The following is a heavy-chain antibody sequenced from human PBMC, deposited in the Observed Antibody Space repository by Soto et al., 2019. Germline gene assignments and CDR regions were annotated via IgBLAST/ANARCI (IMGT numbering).Heavy chain of an antibody. CDR2: IKSKTDGGTT. CDR3: TTESHDFWSGYYEYYFDY. CDR1: GFTFSNAW. V-gene: IGHV3-15*01. Sequence: GGSLRLSCAASGFTFSNAWMSWVRQAPGKGLEWVGRIKSKTDGGTTDYAAPVKGRFTISRDDSKNTLYLQMNSLKTEDTAVYYCTTESHDFWSGYYEYYFDYWGQGTLVTVSS. D-gene: IGHD3-3*01. J-gene: IGHJ4*02.